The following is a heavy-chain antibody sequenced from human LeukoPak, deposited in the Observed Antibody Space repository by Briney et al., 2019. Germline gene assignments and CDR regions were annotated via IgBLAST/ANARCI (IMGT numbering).Heavy chain of an antibody. CDR3: ARHSEWLLREDQFDY. Sequence: PSETLSLTCTVSGGSISSSSYYWGWIRQPPGKGLEWIGSIYYSGSTYYNPSLKSRVTISVDTSKNQFSLKLSSVTAADTAVYYCARHSEWLLREDQFDYWGQGTLVTVSS. D-gene: IGHD3-22*01. CDR2: IYYSGST. CDR1: GGSISSSSYY. V-gene: IGHV4-39*01. J-gene: IGHJ4*02.